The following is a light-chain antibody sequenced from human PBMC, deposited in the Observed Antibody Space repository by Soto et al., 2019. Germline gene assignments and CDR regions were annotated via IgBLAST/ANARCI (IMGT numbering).Light chain of an antibody. CDR3: QQYNNWPPGT. V-gene: IGKV3-15*01. J-gene: IGKJ1*01. CDR2: GAS. CDR1: QSVSSN. Sequence: EIVMTQSPATLSVSPGERATLSCRASQSVSSNLAWYQQKPGQAPRLLIYGASTRATGIPARVSGSGSGTEFTLTISILQSEDFAVYYCQQYNNWPPGTFGQGTKVEIK.